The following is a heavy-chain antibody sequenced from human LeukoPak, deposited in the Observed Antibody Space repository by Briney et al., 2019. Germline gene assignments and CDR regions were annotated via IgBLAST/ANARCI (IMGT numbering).Heavy chain of an antibody. CDR1: GYTFTGYY. J-gene: IGHJ6*02. CDR3: ATHYGLYYYYGMDV. Sequence: ASVKVSCKASGYTFTGYYMHWVRQAPGQGLEWMGWINPNSGGTNYAQKFQGRVTMTRDTSISTAYMKLSRLRSDDTAVYYCATHYGLYYYYGMDVWGQGTTVTVSS. CDR2: INPNSGGT. D-gene: IGHD4-17*01. V-gene: IGHV1-2*02.